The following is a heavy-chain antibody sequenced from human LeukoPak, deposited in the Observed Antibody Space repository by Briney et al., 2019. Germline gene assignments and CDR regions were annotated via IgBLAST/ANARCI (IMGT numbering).Heavy chain of an antibody. D-gene: IGHD5-18*01. J-gene: IGHJ6*02. CDR1: GDSIRSGAYY. V-gene: IGHV4-31*03. CDR2: IHYSGSS. Sequence: SETLSLTCTVSGDSIRSGAYYWSWIRPHPGKGLEWIGYIHYSGSSDHNPSLKSRVTISVDTSKNQFSLRLSSVTAADTGVYYCARASAMAPRSYGVDVWGQGTTVTVSS. CDR3: ARASAMAPRSYGVDV.